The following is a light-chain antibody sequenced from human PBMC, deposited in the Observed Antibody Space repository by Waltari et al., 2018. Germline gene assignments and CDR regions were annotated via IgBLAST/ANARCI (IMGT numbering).Light chain of an antibody. CDR1: QSVSSNY. V-gene: IGKV3-20*01. Sequence: EIVLTQSPGTLSLSPGERATLPCRASQSVSSNYLAWYQHKPGQGPRLLFYAASSRATGIPDRFSGSGSGTDFTLTISRLEPEDFAVYYCQDYGRSPFTFGPGTRLEIK. CDR2: AAS. CDR3: QDYGRSPFT. J-gene: IGKJ5*01.